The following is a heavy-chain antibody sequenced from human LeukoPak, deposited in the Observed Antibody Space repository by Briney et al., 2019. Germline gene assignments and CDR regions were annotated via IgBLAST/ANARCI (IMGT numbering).Heavy chain of an antibody. CDR1: GGTFSSYA. Sequence: ASVKVSCKASGGTFSSYAISWVRQAPGQGLEWMGGIIPIFGTANYAQKFQGRVTMTRDTSTSTVYMELSSLRSEDTAVYYCATTIAAAPEPNYYGMDVWGQGTTVTVSS. V-gene: IGHV1-69*05. CDR3: ATTIAAAPEPNYYGMDV. CDR2: IIPIFGTA. D-gene: IGHD6-13*01. J-gene: IGHJ6*02.